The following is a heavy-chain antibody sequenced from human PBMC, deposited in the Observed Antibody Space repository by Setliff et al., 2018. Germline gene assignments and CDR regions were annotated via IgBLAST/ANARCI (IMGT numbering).Heavy chain of an antibody. J-gene: IGHJ4*02. CDR2: IRFDGSNK. Sequence: QPGGSLRLSCAASGFTFSSYGMHWVRQAPGRGLEWVAFIRFDGSNKYYADSVKGRFTISRDNSKNTLYLQMNSLRAEDTAVYYCTRGAPWLYWGQGTLVTVSS. V-gene: IGHV3-30*02. CDR1: GFTFSSYG. CDR3: TRGAPWLY. D-gene: IGHD6-19*01.